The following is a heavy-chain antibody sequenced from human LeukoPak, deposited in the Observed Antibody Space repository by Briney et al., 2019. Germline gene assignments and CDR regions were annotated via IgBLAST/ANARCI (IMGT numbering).Heavy chain of an antibody. CDR2: IYYSGST. Sequence: KPSETLSLTCTVSGGSISSYYWSWIRQPPGKGLEWIGYIYYSGSTNYNPSLKSRVTISVDTSKNQFSLKLSSVTAADTAVYYCARMAVATTGYYYYYMDVWGKGTTVTVSS. J-gene: IGHJ6*03. CDR1: GGSISSYY. V-gene: IGHV4-59*01. D-gene: IGHD5-12*01. CDR3: ARMAVATTGYYYYYMDV.